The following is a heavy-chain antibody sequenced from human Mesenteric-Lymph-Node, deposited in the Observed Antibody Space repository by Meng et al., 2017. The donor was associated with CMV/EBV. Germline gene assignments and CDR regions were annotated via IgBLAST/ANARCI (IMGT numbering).Heavy chain of an antibody. CDR3: ARAVLRFLEWDLSPPPYGMDV. J-gene: IGHJ6*02. D-gene: IGHD3-3*01. CDR2: IYYSGST. CDR1: GGSISSSSYY. V-gene: IGHV4-39*01. Sequence: SETLSLTCTVSGGSISSSSYYWGWIRQPPGKGLEWIGSIYYSGSTYYNPSLKRRVTISVDTSKNQFSLKLSSVTAADTAVYYCARAVLRFLEWDLSPPPYGMDVWGQGTTVTVSS.